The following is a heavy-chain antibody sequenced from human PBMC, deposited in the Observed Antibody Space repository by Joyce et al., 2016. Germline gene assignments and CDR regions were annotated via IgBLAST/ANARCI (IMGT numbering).Heavy chain of an antibody. Sequence: QLVQSGPEVRKPATSVKVSCKPSGFIFNSAAVHWVRQAPGQRLEWIGWFAFGSGKTKYAQNFQQRVTFIRDVSTSTAYMELTSLRSEDTAVYYCATDRVGALSPWGPGTLVTVSS. CDR3: ATDRVGALSP. J-gene: IGHJ4*02. CDR1: GFIFNSAA. D-gene: IGHD1-26*01. V-gene: IGHV1-58*01. CDR2: FAFGSGKT.